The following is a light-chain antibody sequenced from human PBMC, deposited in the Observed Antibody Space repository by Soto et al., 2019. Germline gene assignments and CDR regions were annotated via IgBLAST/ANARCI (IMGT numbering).Light chain of an antibody. V-gene: IGKV1-9*01. CDR1: QGITSF. CDR3: QQLNSYPLT. J-gene: IGKJ4*01. CDR2: TAS. Sequence: DIQLTQSPSFQSASVGDRVSITSRASQGITSFLAWYQQIPGKAPKLLIYTASTLQSGVPPRFSGSGSGTEFTLTISSLQPEDFGTYYCQQLNSYPLTFGGGTRVAIK.